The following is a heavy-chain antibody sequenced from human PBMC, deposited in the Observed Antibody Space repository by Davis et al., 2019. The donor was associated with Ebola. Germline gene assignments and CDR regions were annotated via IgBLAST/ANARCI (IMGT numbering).Heavy chain of an antibody. CDR1: DFTFNKYA. CDR2: ISYDGSNE. V-gene: IGHV3-30-3*01. J-gene: IGHJ3*02. CDR3: AKDTSNIWFDI. Sequence: GGSLRLSCAASDFTFNKYAMHWVRQAPGKGLEWVAIISYDGSNEYYADSVKGRFTISRDNSKNTLYLQMNSLRAEDTAVYYCAKDTSNIWFDIWGQGTMVTVSS. D-gene: IGHD1-26*01.